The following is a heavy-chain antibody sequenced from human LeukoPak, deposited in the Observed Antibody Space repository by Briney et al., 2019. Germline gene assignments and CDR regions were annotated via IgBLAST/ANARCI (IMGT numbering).Heavy chain of an antibody. Sequence: ASVKVSCKASGGTFSSYAISWVRQAPGQGLEWMGGVIPIFGTANYAQKFQGRVKITTDESTSTAYMELSSLRSEDTAVYYCARARPNYYDSSGYYYWGQGTLVTVSS. CDR1: GGTFSSYA. V-gene: IGHV1-69*05. CDR2: VIPIFGTA. CDR3: ARARPNYYDSSGYYY. J-gene: IGHJ4*02. D-gene: IGHD3-22*01.